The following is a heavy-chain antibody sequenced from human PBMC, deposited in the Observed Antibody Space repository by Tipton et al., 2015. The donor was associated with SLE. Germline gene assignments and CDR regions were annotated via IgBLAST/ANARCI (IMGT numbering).Heavy chain of an antibody. CDR1: GGSISSSSYY. Sequence: TLSLTCTVSGGSISSSSYYWGWIRQPPGKGLEWIGSIYYSGSTYYNPSLKSRVTISVDTSKNQFSLKLSSVTAADTAVYYCARESSTIFGGTTGFWYYYYGMDVWGQGTTVTVSS. CDR2: IYYSGST. J-gene: IGHJ6*02. D-gene: IGHD3-3*01. CDR3: ARESSTIFGGTTGFWYYYYGMDV. V-gene: IGHV4-39*07.